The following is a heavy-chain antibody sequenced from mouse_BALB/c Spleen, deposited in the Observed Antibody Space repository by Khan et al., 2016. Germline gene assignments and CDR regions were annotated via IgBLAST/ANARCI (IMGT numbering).Heavy chain of an antibody. CDR1: GYVFSNYW. V-gene: IGHV1-80*01. J-gene: IGHJ2*01. CDR2: ISPGDGDT. CDR3: ARVEYGNLDY. D-gene: IGHD2-10*02. Sequence: QMQLEESGAELVRPGSSVKISCKASGYVFSNYWTNWVKQRSGQGLEWIGQISPGDGDTNYNGKFKGKARLTADKSSSTAYMQLSSLTSEDSAVYFCARVEYGNLDYWGQGTTLTVSS.